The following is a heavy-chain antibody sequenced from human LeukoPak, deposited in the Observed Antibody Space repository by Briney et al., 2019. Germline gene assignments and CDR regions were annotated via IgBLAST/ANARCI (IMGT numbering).Heavy chain of an antibody. V-gene: IGHV1-69*13. CDR1: GGTFSSYA. J-gene: IGHJ6*03. CDR2: IIPIFGTA. CDR3: ARGPPRGPSSTSCYTCYYYYYYMDV. Sequence: GASVKVSCKASGGTFSSYAISWVRQAPGQGLEWMGGIIPIFGTANYAQKFQGRVTITADESTSTAYMELSSLRSEDTAVYYCARGPPRGPSSTSCYTCYYYYYYMDVWGKGTTVTVSS. D-gene: IGHD2-2*02.